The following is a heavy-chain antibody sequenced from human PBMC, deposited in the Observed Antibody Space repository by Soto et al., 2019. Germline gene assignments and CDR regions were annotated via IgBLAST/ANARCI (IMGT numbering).Heavy chain of an antibody. Sequence: SVKVSCKASGGTFSSYAISWVRQAPGQGLEWMGGIIPIFGTANYAQKFQGRVTITADESTSTAYMELSSLRSEDTAVYYCARDKRQQLVTFDIWGQGTMVTVSS. D-gene: IGHD6-13*01. V-gene: IGHV1-69*13. J-gene: IGHJ3*02. CDR1: GGTFSSYA. CDR3: ARDKRQQLVTFDI. CDR2: IIPIFGTA.